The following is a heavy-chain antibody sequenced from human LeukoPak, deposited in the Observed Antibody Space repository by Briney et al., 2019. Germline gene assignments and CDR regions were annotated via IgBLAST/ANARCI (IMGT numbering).Heavy chain of an antibody. CDR1: GGTFSSYA. CDR3: ARDQREGYYDFWSGYWGFDP. CDR2: IIPIFGTA. J-gene: IGHJ5*02. V-gene: IGHV1-69*13. D-gene: IGHD3-3*01. Sequence: SVKVSCKASGGTFSSYAISWVRQAPGQGLEWMGGIIPIFGTANYAQKFQGRVTITADESTSTAYMELSSLRSEDTAVYYCARDQREGYYDFWSGYWGFDPWGQGTLVTVSS.